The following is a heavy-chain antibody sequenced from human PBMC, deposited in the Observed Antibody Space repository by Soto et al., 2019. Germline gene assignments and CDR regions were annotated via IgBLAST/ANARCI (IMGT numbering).Heavy chain of an antibody. CDR3: ARAHYDILTGYYRTSPSDAFDI. CDR1: GGSISSGGYY. Sequence: PSETLSLPCTVSGGSISSGGYYWSWIRQHPGKGLEWIGYIYYSGSTYYNPSLKSRVTISVDTSKNQFSLKLSSVTAADTAVYYCARAHYDILTGYYRTSPSDAFDIWGQGTMVTVSS. V-gene: IGHV4-31*03. CDR2: IYYSGST. D-gene: IGHD3-9*01. J-gene: IGHJ3*02.